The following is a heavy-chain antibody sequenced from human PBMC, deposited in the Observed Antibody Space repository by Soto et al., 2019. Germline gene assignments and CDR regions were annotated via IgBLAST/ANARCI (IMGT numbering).Heavy chain of an antibody. CDR2: INTGNGNT. CDR1: GYNFSTYA. V-gene: IGHV1-3*04. J-gene: IGHJ4*02. D-gene: IGHD7-27*01. CDR3: ARDTGDGTFDF. Sequence: ASVKVSCKASGYNFSTYALLWVRQAPGQRLEWMGWINTGNGNTKYSQKFQDRVTISRDTSASTAYMELTSLRSEDTAVYYCARDTGDGTFDFWGQGTLVTVYS.